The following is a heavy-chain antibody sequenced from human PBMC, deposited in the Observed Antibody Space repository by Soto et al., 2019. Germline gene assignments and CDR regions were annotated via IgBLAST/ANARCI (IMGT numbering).Heavy chain of an antibody. Sequence: PGGSLKLFCAASGFTFSNYSMNLVRQAPGKGLEWVSYIRSSIITFYYADSVKGRFTISRDNAKNSLYLQMNSLRAEDTAVYYCARDTRYYDDIWGTYPPNPGDYWGQGTLDTVSS. CDR3: ARDTRYYDDIWGTYPPNPGDY. CDR1: GFTFSNYS. CDR2: IRSSIITF. J-gene: IGHJ4*01. V-gene: IGHV3-48*01. D-gene: IGHD3-16*02.